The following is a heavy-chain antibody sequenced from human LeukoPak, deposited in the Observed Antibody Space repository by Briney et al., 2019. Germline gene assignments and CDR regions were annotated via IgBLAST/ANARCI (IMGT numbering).Heavy chain of an antibody. V-gene: IGHV3-30*18. CDR2: ISYDGSNK. J-gene: IGHJ4*02. D-gene: IGHD1-7*01. Sequence: GRSLRLSCAASGFTFSSYGMHWVRQAPGKGLEWVAVISYDGSNKYYTDSVKGRFTISRDNFKNTLYLQVNSLRAEDTAVYYCAKDSWNYFLGGSRPRHFDYWGQGTLVTVSS. CDR3: AKDSWNYFLGGSRPRHFDY. CDR1: GFTFSSYG.